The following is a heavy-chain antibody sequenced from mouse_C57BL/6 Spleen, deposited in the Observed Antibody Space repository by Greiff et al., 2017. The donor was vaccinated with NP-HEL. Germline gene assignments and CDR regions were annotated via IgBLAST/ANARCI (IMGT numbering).Heavy chain of an antibody. Sequence: QVQLKQPGAELVMPGASVKLSCKASGYTFTSYWMHWVKQSPGQGLEWIGEIDPSDSYTNYNQKFTGKSTLTVDKSSSTAKMQLSSLTYEDSAVYYCARWGYYPFDYWGQGTTLTVSS. J-gene: IGHJ2*01. D-gene: IGHD2-3*01. V-gene: IGHV1-69*01. CDR1: GYTFTSYW. CDR3: ARWGYYPFDY. CDR2: IDPSDSYT.